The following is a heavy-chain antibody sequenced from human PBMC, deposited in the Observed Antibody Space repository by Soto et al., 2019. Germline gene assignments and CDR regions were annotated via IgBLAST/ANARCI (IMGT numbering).Heavy chain of an antibody. CDR2: IYPGDSDT. CDR3: ARQYLPYDFWSGYYPNDAFDI. D-gene: IGHD3-3*01. V-gene: IGHV5-51*01. J-gene: IGHJ3*02. Sequence: GESLKISCKGSGYSFTSYWIGWVRQMPGKGLEWMGIIYPGDSDTRYSPSFRGQVTISADKSISTAYLQWSSLKASDTAMYYCARQYLPYDFWSGYYPNDAFDIWGQGTMVT. CDR1: GYSFTSYW.